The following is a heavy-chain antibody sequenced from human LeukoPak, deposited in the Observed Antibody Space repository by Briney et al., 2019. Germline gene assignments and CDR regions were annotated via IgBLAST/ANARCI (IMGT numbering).Heavy chain of an antibody. CDR1: GFTFSSYA. J-gene: IGHJ4*02. Sequence: GGSLRLSCAASGFTFSSYAMSWVRQAPGKGLEWVSDISGSSGSTYYADSVKGRFTISRDNSKNTLFLQMSSLRAEDTAVYYCAKHIVVGPAAGDSFDYWGQGTLVTVSS. V-gene: IGHV3-23*01. CDR2: ISGSSGST. D-gene: IGHD2-2*01. CDR3: AKHIVVGPAAGDSFDY.